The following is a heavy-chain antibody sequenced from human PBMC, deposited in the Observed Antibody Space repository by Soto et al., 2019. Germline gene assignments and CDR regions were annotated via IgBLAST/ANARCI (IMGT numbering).Heavy chain of an antibody. CDR1: GGSISSYY. CDR2: IYTGGST. V-gene: IGHV4-4*07. Sequence: SETLSLTCTVSGGSISSYYWSWIRQPAGKGLEWIGRIYTGGSTNYNPSLKSRVTMSVDTSKNQFSLKLSSVTAADTAVYYCARDLGWGSYINWFDPWGQGTLVTVSS. J-gene: IGHJ5*02. CDR3: ARDLGWGSYINWFDP. D-gene: IGHD1-26*01.